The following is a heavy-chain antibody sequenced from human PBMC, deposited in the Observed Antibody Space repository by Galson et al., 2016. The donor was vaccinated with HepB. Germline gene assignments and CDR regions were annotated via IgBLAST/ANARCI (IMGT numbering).Heavy chain of an antibody. CDR3: ARTATGTTFDA. D-gene: IGHD4-17*01. CDR1: GYSFTNYW. Sequence: QSGAEVKKPGESLKISCKGSGYSFTNYWIGWVRQMPGKGLEWMGIIYPRDSDTRYSPSFQGPVTISADKSISTAYLQWSSLKASDTALSYWARTATGTTFDAWGQDTLVTLSS. CDR2: IYPRDSDT. V-gene: IGHV5-51*01. J-gene: IGHJ5*02.